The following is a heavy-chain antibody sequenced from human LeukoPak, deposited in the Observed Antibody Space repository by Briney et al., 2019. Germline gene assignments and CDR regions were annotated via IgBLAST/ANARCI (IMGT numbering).Heavy chain of an antibody. Sequence: SETLSLTCTVSGGSISSSSYYWGWIRQPPGKGLEWIGSIYYSGSTYYNPSLKSRVTISVDTSKNQFSLKLSSVTAADTAVYYCARHLFGYCSSTSCFYYFDYWGQGTLVTVSS. CDR3: ARHLFGYCSSTSCFYYFDY. CDR2: IYYSGST. J-gene: IGHJ4*02. D-gene: IGHD2-2*01. V-gene: IGHV4-39*01. CDR1: GGSISSSSYY.